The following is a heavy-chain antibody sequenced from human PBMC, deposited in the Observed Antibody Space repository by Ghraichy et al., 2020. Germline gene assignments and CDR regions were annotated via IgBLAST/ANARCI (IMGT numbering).Heavy chain of an antibody. D-gene: IGHD3-3*01. CDR3: ARVDPPYYDFWSGDYTPGVDCAY. J-gene: IGHJ4*02. CDR2: ISSSSSYI. CDR1: GFTFSSNS. V-gene: IGHV3-21*01. Sequence: GGSLRLSCAASGFTFSSNSMNWVRQAPGKGLEWVSSISSSSSYIDYADSVKGRFTISRDNAKNSLYLQMNSLRAEDTAVYYCARVDPPYYDFWSGDYTPGVDCAYWGPATLVNVSP.